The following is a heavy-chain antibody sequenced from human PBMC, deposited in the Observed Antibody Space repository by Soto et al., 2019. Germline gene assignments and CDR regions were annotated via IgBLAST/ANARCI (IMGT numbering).Heavy chain of an antibody. V-gene: IGHV3-23*01. J-gene: IGHJ4*02. CDR3: ARRSQYNSRPFDY. CDR1: EFTFSNYA. Sequence: PGGSLRLSCAAPEFTFSNYAMSWVRQAPGKGLEWVSAITNSGDSTYYADSVKGRFTISRDNSENTLYLQMNGLRAEDTAVYYCARRSQYNSRPFDYWGQGTLVTVSS. CDR2: ITNSGDST. D-gene: IGHD1-1*01.